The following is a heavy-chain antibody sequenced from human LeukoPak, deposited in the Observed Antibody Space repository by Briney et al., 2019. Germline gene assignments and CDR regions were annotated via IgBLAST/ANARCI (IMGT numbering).Heavy chain of an antibody. CDR3: ARDMTYEVDY. CDR2: ISAHNGYT. D-gene: IGHD5-12*01. J-gene: IGHJ4*02. Sequence: ASVKVSCKASGYPFTSYGISWARQAPGQGLEWMGWISAHNGYTNYAQKLQGRVTMTTDTSTSTVYMELRSLTSDDTAVYYCARDMTYEVDYWGQGTLVTVSS. V-gene: IGHV1-18*01. CDR1: GYPFTSYG.